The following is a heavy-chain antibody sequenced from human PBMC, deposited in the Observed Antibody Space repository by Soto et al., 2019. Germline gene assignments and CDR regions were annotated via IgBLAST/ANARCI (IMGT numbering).Heavy chain of an antibody. CDR1: GGIFNRYS. V-gene: IGHV1-69*02. CDR2: IIPIFGIT. J-gene: IGHJ4*02. CDR3: ATFYGGDCTTTTCYGDFDY. D-gene: IGHD2-2*01. Sequence: QVQLVQSGAEVKKPGSSVKVSCKASGGIFNRYSVSWVRQAPGQGLEWMGRIIPIFGITNYAQKFQGRVIITADKSTNTAYMEANGLRSEDTALYYCATFYGGDCTTTTCYGDFDYWGQGTLVTVTS.